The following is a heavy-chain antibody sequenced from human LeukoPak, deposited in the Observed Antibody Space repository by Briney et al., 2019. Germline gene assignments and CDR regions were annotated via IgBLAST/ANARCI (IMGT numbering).Heavy chain of an antibody. Sequence: PGGSLRLSCAASGFTFSSYEMNWVRQAPGKGLEWVSYISSSGSTIYYADSVKGRFTISRDKAKNSLYLQMNSLRAEDTAVYYCARGSWELGGLFDYWGQGTLVTVSS. CDR2: ISSSGSTI. J-gene: IGHJ4*02. D-gene: IGHD1-26*01. CDR3: ARGSWELGGLFDY. CDR1: GFTFSSYE. V-gene: IGHV3-48*03.